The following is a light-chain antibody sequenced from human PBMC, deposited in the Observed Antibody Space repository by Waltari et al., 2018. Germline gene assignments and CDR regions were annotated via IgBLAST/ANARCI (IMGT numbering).Light chain of an antibody. Sequence: DIQMTQSPSSLSASVGDRVIITCRASQNINNYLNWYQQKPGKAPKLLIYASSNLQGGVPSRFSGDRSGTDFTLTISTLQPEDFATYYCQQSSSSPITFGPGTKVDVK. CDR1: QNINNY. V-gene: IGKV1-39*01. CDR3: QQSSSSPIT. J-gene: IGKJ3*01. CDR2: ASS.